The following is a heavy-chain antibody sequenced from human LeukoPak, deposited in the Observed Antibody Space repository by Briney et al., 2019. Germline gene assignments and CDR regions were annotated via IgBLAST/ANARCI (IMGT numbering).Heavy chain of an antibody. V-gene: IGHV1-46*01. D-gene: IGHD3-22*01. CDR2: INPNGGST. CDR1: GHTVTNFH. CDR3: ARGQGSTAPYDSSGNYYVPYYYYYYYMDV. J-gene: IGHJ6*03. Sequence: ASVKVSCKASGHTVTNFHMHWVRQAPGKGLEWMAIINPNGGSTRYAEKFQGRVTVTRDTSTSTVYMELSSLRSEDTAVYYCARGQGSTAPYDSSGNYYVPYYYYYYYMDVWGKGTTVTVPS.